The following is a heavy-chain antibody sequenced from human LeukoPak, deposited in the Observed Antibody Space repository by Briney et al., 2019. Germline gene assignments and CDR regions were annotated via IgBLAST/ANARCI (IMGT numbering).Heavy chain of an antibody. Sequence: ASVKVSCKASGYTFTGYYMHRVRQAPGQGLEWMGWINPNSGGTNYAQKFQGRVTMTRDTSISTAYMELSRLRSDDTAVYYCARADSSSLTTDYWGQGTLVTVSS. J-gene: IGHJ4*02. CDR2: INPNSGGT. CDR1: GYTFTGYY. CDR3: ARADSSSLTTDY. V-gene: IGHV1-2*02. D-gene: IGHD6-13*01.